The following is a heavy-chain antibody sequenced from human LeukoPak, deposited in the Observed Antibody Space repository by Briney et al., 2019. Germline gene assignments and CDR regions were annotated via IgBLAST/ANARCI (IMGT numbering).Heavy chain of an antibody. Sequence: SQTLSLTCTVSGGSISSGGYYWSWIRQHPGKGLEWIGYIYYSGSTYYNPSLKRRVTISVDTSKNQFSLKLSSVTAADTAVYYCASRYSYGYWFDPWGQGTLVTVSS. V-gene: IGHV4-31*03. CDR3: ASRYSYGYWFDP. CDR2: IYYSGST. D-gene: IGHD5-18*01. J-gene: IGHJ5*02. CDR1: GGSISSGGYY.